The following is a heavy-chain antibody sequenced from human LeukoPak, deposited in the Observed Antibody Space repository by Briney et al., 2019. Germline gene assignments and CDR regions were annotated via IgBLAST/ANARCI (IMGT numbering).Heavy chain of an antibody. Sequence: ASVEVSCKASGGTFSSYAISWVRQAPGQGLEWMGGIIPIFGTANYAQKFQGRVTITADESTSTAYMELSSLRSEDTAVYYCAREWWGCSSTSCLSPGDWFDPWGQGTLVTVSS. CDR1: GGTFSSYA. CDR3: AREWWGCSSTSCLSPGDWFDP. V-gene: IGHV1-69*13. J-gene: IGHJ5*02. D-gene: IGHD2-2*01. CDR2: IIPIFGTA.